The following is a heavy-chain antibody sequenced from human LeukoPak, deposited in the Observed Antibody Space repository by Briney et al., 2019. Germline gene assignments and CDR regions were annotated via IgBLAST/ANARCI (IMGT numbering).Heavy chain of an antibody. V-gene: IGHV3-21*01. CDR2: ISGSGSYI. CDR3: ASDRSLIASLYYFDN. D-gene: IGHD3-22*01. Sequence: GGSLRPSCAASGVTFSAYTMNWVRRAPGKGLEWVSSISGSGSYIFYADSVKGRFTISRDNAKNSLYLQMNSLRAEDTAVYYCASDRSLIASLYYFDNWGQGTLVTVSS. CDR1: GVTFSAYT. J-gene: IGHJ4*02.